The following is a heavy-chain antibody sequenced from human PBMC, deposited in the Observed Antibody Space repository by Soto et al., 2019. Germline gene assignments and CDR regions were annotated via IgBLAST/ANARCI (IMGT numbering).Heavy chain of an antibody. D-gene: IGHD3-16*01. V-gene: IGHV5-51*01. Sequence: PGDSLKISCKGSGYNFARSWVGWVRQMPGKGLEWMGILYPDDSDIRYSPSFQGQVTISADKSISTAYLHLSSLKASDSAIYYCARRGDYFDYWGQGTLVTVSS. J-gene: IGHJ4*02. CDR3: ARRGDYFDY. CDR2: LYPDDSDI. CDR1: GYNFARSW.